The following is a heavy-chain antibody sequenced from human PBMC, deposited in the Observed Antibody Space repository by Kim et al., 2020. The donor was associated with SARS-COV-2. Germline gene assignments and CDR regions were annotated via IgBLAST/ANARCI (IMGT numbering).Heavy chain of an antibody. Sequence: SETPSLTCSVSGGSINSNSFYWAWIRQSPGTGLEWIGSIDYSGTSYYNPSLKSRVTMSVDTSKKWFFLNLTSVTAADSAVYYCAYDSSAYYYAGRGGFDP. J-gene: IGHJ5*02. V-gene: IGHV4-39*05. D-gene: IGHD3-22*01. CDR1: GGSINSNSFY. CDR3: AYDSSAYYYAGRGGFDP. CDR2: IDYSGTS.